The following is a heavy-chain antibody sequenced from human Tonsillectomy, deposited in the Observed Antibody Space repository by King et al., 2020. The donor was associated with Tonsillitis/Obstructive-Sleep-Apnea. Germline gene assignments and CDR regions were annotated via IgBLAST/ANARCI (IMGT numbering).Heavy chain of an antibody. J-gene: IGHJ4*02. Sequence: VQLVQSGAEVKKPGASVKLSCKASGYTFSSYAMHWVRQAPGQRPEWMGWINAANGYTEYSQKFQGRVTMTSDKSANTAFMELGSLTSGDTAVYYCARESPNAEGDYWGQGTLVTVSS. CDR1: GYTFSSYA. CDR3: ARESPNAEGDY. CDR2: INAANGYT. V-gene: IGHV1-3*01. D-gene: IGHD2-8*01.